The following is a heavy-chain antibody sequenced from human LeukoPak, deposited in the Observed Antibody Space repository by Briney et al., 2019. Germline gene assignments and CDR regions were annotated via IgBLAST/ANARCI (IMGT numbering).Heavy chain of an antibody. V-gene: IGHV4-34*01. CDR3: ARGNILTGYCFDF. J-gene: IGHJ4*02. CDR2: IHYTGVT. D-gene: IGHD3-9*01. Sequence: SETLSLTCAVYGGSITGYYWSWIRQTPGRGLEWVGEIHYTGVTSYNPSLKSRATISTDTSKNQFSLRLSSVTAADTAVYYCARGNILTGYCFDFWGQGALVTVSS. CDR1: GGSITGYY.